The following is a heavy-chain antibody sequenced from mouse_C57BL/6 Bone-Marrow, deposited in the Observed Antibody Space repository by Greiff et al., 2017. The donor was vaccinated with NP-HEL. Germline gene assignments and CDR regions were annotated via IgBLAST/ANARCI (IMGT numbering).Heavy chain of an antibody. J-gene: IGHJ1*03. CDR1: GFSLTSYG. D-gene: IGHD2-12*01. V-gene: IGHV2-2*01. CDR3: AGFPRRDWYFDV. CDR2: IWSGGST. Sequence: QVQLKESGPGLVQPSQSLSITCTVSGFSLTSYGVHWVRQSPGKGLEWLGVIWSGGSTDYNAAFISRLSISKDNSKSQFFFKMNSLQADDTAIYYCAGFPRRDWYFDVWGTGTTVTVSS.